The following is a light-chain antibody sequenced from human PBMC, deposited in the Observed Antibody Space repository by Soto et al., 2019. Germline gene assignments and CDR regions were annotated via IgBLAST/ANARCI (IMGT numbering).Light chain of an antibody. CDR1: NIESKS. Sequence: SYELTQPPSVSVAPGQTARIPCGGDNIESKSVHWYQQMPGQAPVLVVRDDSDRHSGIPERFSGSKSGTSASLAITGLQAEDEGDYYCQSYDSTLSARYVFGTGTKLTVL. CDR2: DDS. J-gene: IGLJ1*01. CDR3: QSYDSTLSARYV. V-gene: IGLV3-21*02.